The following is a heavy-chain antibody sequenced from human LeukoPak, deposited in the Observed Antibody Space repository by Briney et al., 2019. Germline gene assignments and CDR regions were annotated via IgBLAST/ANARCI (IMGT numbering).Heavy chain of an antibody. CDR3: AREYYYDSSGDHAFDI. D-gene: IGHD3-22*01. Sequence: SETLSLTCTVSGGSISNSRYYWGWIRQPPGKGLEWIGSIYYSGSTYYNPSLKSRVTISVDTSKNQFSLKLSSVTAADTAVYYCAREYYYDSSGDHAFDIWGQGTMVTVSS. V-gene: IGHV4-39*07. J-gene: IGHJ3*02. CDR1: GGSISNSRYY. CDR2: IYYSGST.